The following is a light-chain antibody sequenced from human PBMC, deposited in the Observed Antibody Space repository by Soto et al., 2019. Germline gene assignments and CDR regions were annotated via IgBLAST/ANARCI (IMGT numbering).Light chain of an antibody. J-gene: IGKJ1*01. CDR3: QQSDTPSWT. CDR1: QTVRNNY. Sequence: EFVLTQSPGTLSLSPGERATLSCRASQTVRNNYLAWYQQKPGQAPRLLIYDASSRATGIPDRFSGGGSGTDFTLTISSLEPEDFATYYCQQSDTPSWTFGQGTKVDIK. CDR2: DAS. V-gene: IGKV3D-20*02.